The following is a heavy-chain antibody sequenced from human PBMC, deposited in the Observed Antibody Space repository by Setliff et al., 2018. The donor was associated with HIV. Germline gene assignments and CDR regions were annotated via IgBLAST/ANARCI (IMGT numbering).Heavy chain of an antibody. CDR2: INAGNGNT. CDR3: ARDDLTADYYDSSGYSY. D-gene: IGHD3-22*01. V-gene: IGHV1-3*01. J-gene: IGHJ4*02. Sequence: ASVKVSCKASGYTSTSYAMHWVRQAPGQRLEWMGWINAGNGNTKYSQKFQGRVTITRDTSASTAYMELSSLRSEDTAVYYCARDDLTADYYDSSGYSYWGQGTLVTVSS. CDR1: GYTSTSYA.